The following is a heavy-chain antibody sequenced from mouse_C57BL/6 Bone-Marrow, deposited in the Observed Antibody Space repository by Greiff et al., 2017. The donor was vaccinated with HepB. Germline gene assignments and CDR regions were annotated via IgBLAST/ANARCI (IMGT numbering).Heavy chain of an antibody. Sequence: QVQLQQPGAELVRPGSSVKLSCKASGYTFTSYWSDWVKQRPGQGLEWIGNIYPSDSETHYNQKFKDKATLTVDKSSSTAYMQLSSLTSEDSAVYYCAGNYYFDYWGQDTTLTVSS. V-gene: IGHV1-61*01. J-gene: IGHJ2*01. CDR2: IYPSDSET. CDR3: AGNYYFDY. CDR1: GYTFTSYW. D-gene: IGHD2-1*01.